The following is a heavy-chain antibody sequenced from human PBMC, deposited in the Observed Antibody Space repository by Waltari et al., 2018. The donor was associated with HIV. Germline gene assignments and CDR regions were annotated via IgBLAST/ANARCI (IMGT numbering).Heavy chain of an antibody. J-gene: IGHJ5*02. V-gene: IGHV1-8*01. D-gene: IGHD4-17*01. CDR3: ARGQVYGDYGFGGSSSEYNWFDP. Sequence: SVKVSCKASGYTFTSYDINWVRQATGQGLEWMGWMNPNSGNTGYAQKFQGRVTMTRNTSISTAYMELSSLRSEDTAVYYCARGQVYGDYGFGGSSSEYNWFDPWGQGTLVTVSS. CDR2: MNPNSGNT. CDR1: GYTFTSYD.